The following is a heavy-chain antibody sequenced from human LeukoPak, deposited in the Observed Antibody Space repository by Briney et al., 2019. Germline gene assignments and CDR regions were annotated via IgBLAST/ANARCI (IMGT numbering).Heavy chain of an antibody. Sequence: GGSLRLSCAASGFTFDDYTMHWARQAPGKGLEWVSLISWDGGSTYADSVKGRFTTSRDNSKNSLYLQMNSLRTEDTALYYCAKDIGDTAMGSFDYWGQGTLVTVSS. J-gene: IGHJ4*02. CDR1: GFTFDDYT. V-gene: IGHV3-43*01. CDR3: AKDIGDTAMGSFDY. CDR2: ISWDGGST. D-gene: IGHD5-18*01.